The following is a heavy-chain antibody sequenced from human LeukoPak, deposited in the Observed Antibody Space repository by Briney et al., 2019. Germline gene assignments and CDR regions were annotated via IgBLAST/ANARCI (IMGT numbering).Heavy chain of an antibody. Sequence: PGGSLRLSCAASGFTFSIYWMSWVRQAPGKGLEWVASINQDGSEKYYVGSVKGRCTISRDNARTSLYLQMSSLRAEDAAAYYCVRDGPGGIEARKRYYGMDVWGQGTTVSVSS. J-gene: IGHJ6*02. CDR2: INQDGSEK. CDR3: VRDGPGGIEARKRYYGMDV. D-gene: IGHD6-6*01. V-gene: IGHV3-7*05. CDR1: GFTFSIYW.